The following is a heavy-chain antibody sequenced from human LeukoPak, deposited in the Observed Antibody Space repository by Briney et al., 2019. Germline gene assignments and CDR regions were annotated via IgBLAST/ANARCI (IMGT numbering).Heavy chain of an antibody. CDR3: ARDSDDYGDYVASGIDY. Sequence: GGSLRLSCAASGFTFSSYAMSWVRQAPGKGLEWVAVISYDGSNKYYADSVKGRFTISRDNSKNTLYLQMNSLRAEDTAVYYCARDSDDYGDYVASGIDYWGQGTLVTVSS. J-gene: IGHJ4*02. CDR2: ISYDGSNK. CDR1: GFTFSSYA. D-gene: IGHD4-17*01. V-gene: IGHV3-30*04.